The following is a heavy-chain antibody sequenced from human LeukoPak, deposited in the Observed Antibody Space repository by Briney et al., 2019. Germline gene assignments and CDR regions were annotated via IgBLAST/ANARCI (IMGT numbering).Heavy chain of an antibody. CDR3: DALGNWFDP. V-gene: IGHV3-48*01. Sequence: GGSLRLSCAASGFTFSTYSMNWVRQAPGKGLEWVSYISSSSSTIYYADSVKGRFTISRDNAKNSLYLQMNSLRAEDTAVYYCDALGNWFDPWGQGTLVTVSS. CDR2: ISSSSSTI. CDR1: GFTFSTYS. D-gene: IGHD3-16*01. J-gene: IGHJ5*02.